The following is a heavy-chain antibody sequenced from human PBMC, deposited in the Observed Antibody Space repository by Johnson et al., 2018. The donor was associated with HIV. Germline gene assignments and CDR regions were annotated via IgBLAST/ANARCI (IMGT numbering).Heavy chain of an antibody. CDR3: ARRINYDSSGVYLGDAFDI. CDR2: IHYDGTNK. CDR1: GFTFSIYG. J-gene: IGHJ3*02. D-gene: IGHD3-22*01. Sequence: QVQLVESGGGVVQPGGSLRLSCTGSGFTFSIYGIHWVRQAPDKGLEWVAFIHYDGTNKYYGDSVKGRFTISRDNSKNTLYLQMNSLRAEDMALYYCARRINYDSSGVYLGDAFDIWGQGTMVTVSS. V-gene: IGHV3-30*02.